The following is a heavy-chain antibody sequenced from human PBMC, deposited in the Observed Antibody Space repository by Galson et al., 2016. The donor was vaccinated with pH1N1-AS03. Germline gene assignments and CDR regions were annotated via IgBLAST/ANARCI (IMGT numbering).Heavy chain of an antibody. J-gene: IGHJ3*01. V-gene: IGHV3-74*01. D-gene: IGHD3-22*01. CDR3: ARQDSSGYFHGLDV. CDR1: GFTFTTYW. Sequence: SLRLSCAASGFTFTTYWMHWVRQAPGGGLVWVSSINNEGTSTSGTDSVKGRFFISRDNAKNTVYLQMNSLRAEDTAVYYCARQDSSGYFHGLDVWGRGTTVTVSS. CDR2: INNEGTST.